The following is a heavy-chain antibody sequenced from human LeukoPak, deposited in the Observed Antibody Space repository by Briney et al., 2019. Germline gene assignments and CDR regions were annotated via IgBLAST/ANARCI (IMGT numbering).Heavy chain of an antibody. CDR1: GITFSYYW. CDR2: IDADGSSA. CDR3: VKDLSFSSSSFEF. J-gene: IGHJ4*02. V-gene: IGHV3-74*01. D-gene: IGHD6-6*01. Sequence: PGGSLRLSCAASGITFSYYWMHWVRQAPGKGLVWVSRIDADGSSATYADSVKGRFTISRDNAKNTLYLQMNSLRAEDTAVYYCVKDLSFSSSSFEFWGLGTLVTVSS.